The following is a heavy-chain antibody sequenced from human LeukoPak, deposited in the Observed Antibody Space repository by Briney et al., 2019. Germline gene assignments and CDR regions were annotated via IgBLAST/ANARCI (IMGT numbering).Heavy chain of an antibody. CDR3: ARVYCSGGSCFDYYYGMDV. D-gene: IGHD2-15*01. J-gene: IGHJ6*02. V-gene: IGHV3-7*03. CDR2: LNLDGSDK. Sequence: GGSLRLSCVVSGFTFSESWMSWVRQAPGKGLGWVASLNLDGSDKYYVDSVKGRFTISRDNAKNSLYLQMSSLRSEDTAVYYCARVYCSGGSCFDYYYGMDVWGQGTTVTVSS. CDR1: GFTFSESW.